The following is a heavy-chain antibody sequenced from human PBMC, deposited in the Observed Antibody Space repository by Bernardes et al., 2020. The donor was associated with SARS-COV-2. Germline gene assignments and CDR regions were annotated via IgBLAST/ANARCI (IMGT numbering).Heavy chain of an antibody. CDR2: INSVGTSV. Sequence: GGSLRLSCVVSESDFPFVAWNMNWVRQAPGKQPEWIALINSVGTSVHYSDSVRGRFTVSRDNAGKSVFLEMTSLTPDDTAMYFCAASGHLLYYFQLWGRGTLVAVS. CDR3: AASGHLLYYFQL. V-gene: IGHV3-48*01. D-gene: IGHD3-10*01. J-gene: IGHJ1*01. CDR1: ESDFPFVAWN.